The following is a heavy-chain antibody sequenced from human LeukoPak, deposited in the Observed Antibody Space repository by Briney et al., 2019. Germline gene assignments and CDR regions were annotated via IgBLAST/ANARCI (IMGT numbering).Heavy chain of an antibody. J-gene: IGHJ1*01. Sequence: GGSLRLTCVVSGFTFNRCWMNWVRQAPGKGLEWVAHINPDGRDTYYVDSVKGRFTISRDNAQNSMYLQMNSLRVEDTAVYYCTSWGDTTAEYFQRWGQGTLVTVSS. CDR1: GFTFNRCW. CDR3: TSWGDTTAEYFQR. CDR2: INPDGRDT. D-gene: IGHD2-21*02. V-gene: IGHV3-7*01.